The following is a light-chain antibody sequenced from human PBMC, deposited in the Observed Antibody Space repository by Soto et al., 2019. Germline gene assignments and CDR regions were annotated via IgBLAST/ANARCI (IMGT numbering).Light chain of an antibody. CDR2: DAS. Sequence: EIVLTQSPATLSLSPGERATLSCRASQSVSSYLAWYQQKPGQAPRLLIYDASNRATGIPARFSGSGSGTDFTLTLSSLEPEDFAVYYCPQRSNWPPITFGQGTRLEIK. J-gene: IGKJ5*01. V-gene: IGKV3-11*01. CDR1: QSVSSY. CDR3: PQRSNWPPIT.